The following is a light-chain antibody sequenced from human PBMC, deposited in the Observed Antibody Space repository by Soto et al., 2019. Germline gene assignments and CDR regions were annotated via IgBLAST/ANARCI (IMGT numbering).Light chain of an antibody. J-gene: IGLJ3*02. Sequence: QSVLTQPPSVSAAPGQTVTISCSGTTSNVGTKRVSWYQQFPGTVPKVLIYDNDKRRSGISDRFSGSRSGTSATLAITGLQTGDEADYYCASWDTSLSVAMFGGGTKLTVL. CDR3: ASWDTSLSVAM. V-gene: IGLV1-51*01. CDR1: TSNVGTKR. CDR2: DND.